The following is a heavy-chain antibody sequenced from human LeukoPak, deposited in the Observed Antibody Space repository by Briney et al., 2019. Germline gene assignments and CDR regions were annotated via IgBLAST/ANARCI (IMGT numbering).Heavy chain of an antibody. CDR2: INPNSGGT. Sequence: ASVKVSCKASGYTFTGYYMHWVRQAPGQGLEWMGWINPNSGGTNYAQKFQGRVTMTRDTSISTAYMELSRLRSDDTAVYHCARALTTVTTISMYWGQGTLVTVSS. V-gene: IGHV1-2*02. J-gene: IGHJ4*02. D-gene: IGHD4-17*01. CDR1: GYTFTGYY. CDR3: ARALTTVTTISMY.